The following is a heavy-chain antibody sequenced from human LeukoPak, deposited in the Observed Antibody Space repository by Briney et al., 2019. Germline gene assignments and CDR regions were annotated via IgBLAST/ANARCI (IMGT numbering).Heavy chain of an antibody. CDR1: GFTFDDYA. D-gene: IGHD6-13*01. J-gene: IGHJ4*02. V-gene: IGHV3-9*01. CDR2: ISWNSAGI. Sequence: GRSLRLSCAASGFTFDDYALHWVRQAPGKGLEWVSGISWNSAGIGYADSVKGRFTISRDNVKYSLYLQMNSLRAEDTAFYYRARRGSSSWYLDYWGQGTLVTVSS. CDR3: ARRGSSSWYLDY.